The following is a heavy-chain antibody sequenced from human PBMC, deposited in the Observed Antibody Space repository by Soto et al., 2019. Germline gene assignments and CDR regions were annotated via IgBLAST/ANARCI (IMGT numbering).Heavy chain of an antibody. CDR1: GFTFSSYV. V-gene: IGHV3-30*18. D-gene: IGHD1-26*01. CDR3: AKLGHSGSYPYYYGMDV. CDR2: ISYDGSNK. J-gene: IGHJ6*02. Sequence: PGGSLRLSCAASGFTFSSYVMHWVRQAPGKGLEWVAVISYDGSNKYYADSVKGRFTISRDNSKNTLYLQMNSLRAEDTAVYYCAKLGHSGSYPYYYGMDVWGQGSTVTVYS.